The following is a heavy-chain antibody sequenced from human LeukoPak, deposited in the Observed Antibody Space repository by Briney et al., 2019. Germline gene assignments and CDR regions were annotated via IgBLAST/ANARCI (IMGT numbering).Heavy chain of an antibody. D-gene: IGHD3-22*01. J-gene: IGHJ4*02. CDR3: ARHDSSGYWAF. CDR2: IYPDDSDT. Sequence: NTGESLKISCKHSEYSFPNYCIGWVRQMPGKGLEWMGIIYPDDSDTRYSPSFQGQVTISADKSISTAYLQWSSLKASDTAMYYCARHDSSGYWAFWGQGTLVTVSS. V-gene: IGHV5-51*01. CDR1: EYSFPNYC.